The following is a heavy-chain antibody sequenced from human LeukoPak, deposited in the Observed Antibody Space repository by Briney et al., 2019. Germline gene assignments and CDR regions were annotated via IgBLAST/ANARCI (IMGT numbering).Heavy chain of an antibody. CDR1: GFTFLSYG. V-gene: IGHV3-30*02. D-gene: IGHD3-16*02. CDR2: IRYDGSNK. CDR3: AREEHYRRYFAL. Sequence: PGGSLRLSCAASGFTFLSYGMHWVRQAPGKGLEWVAFIRYDGSNKYYADSVKGRFTISRDNSKNTLYLQMNSLRAEDTAVYYCAREEHYRRYFALWGRGTLVTVSS. J-gene: IGHJ2*01.